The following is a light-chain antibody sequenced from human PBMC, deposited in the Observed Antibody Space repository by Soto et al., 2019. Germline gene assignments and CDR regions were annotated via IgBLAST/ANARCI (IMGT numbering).Light chain of an antibody. J-gene: IGLJ1*01. V-gene: IGLV1-44*01. CDR2: TNN. Sequence: QSLLTQPPSASGTPGQRVTISCSGSNSNIGTNTVNWYQQLPGTAPRLLIYTNNQRPSGVPQRFSGSKTGTSASLAIGGLQSEDGADYYCAAWDDSLGGYVFGTGTKLTVL. CDR3: AAWDDSLGGYV. CDR1: NSNIGTNT.